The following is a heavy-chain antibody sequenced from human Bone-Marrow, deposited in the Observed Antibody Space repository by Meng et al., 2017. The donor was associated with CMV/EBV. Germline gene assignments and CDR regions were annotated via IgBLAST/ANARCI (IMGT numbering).Heavy chain of an antibody. V-gene: IGHV1-18*01. Sequence: ASVKVSCKASGYTFTSYGISWVRQAPGQGLEWMGWISAYNGNTNYAQKLQGRVTMTTGTSTSTAYMELRSLRSDDTAVYYCARDHFSTGTLGLYYYYGMDVWGQGTTVTLYS. CDR1: GYTFTSYG. CDR3: ARDHFSTGTLGLYYYYGMDV. CDR2: ISAYNGNT. J-gene: IGHJ6*02. D-gene: IGHD3-3*02.